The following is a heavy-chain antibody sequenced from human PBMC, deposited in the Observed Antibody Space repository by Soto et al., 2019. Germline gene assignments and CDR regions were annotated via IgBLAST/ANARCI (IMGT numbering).Heavy chain of an antibody. D-gene: IGHD6-19*01. CDR2: ISGSGGST. J-gene: IGHJ4*02. CDR1: GFTFSSYA. CDR3: AKDSHISGWYYFDY. Sequence: EVQLLESGGGLVQPGGSLRLSCAASGFTFSSYAMSWVRQAPGKGLEWVSGISGSGGSTYYADSVKGRFTISRDNSKNTLYLQMNSLRAEDTAVYYWAKDSHISGWYYFDYWGQGILVTVSS. V-gene: IGHV3-23*01.